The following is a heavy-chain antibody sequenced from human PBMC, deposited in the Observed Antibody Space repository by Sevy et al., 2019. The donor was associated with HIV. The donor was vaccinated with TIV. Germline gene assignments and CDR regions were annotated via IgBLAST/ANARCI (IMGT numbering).Heavy chain of an antibody. CDR1: GGSISSYY. V-gene: IGHV4-59*13. Sequence: SDTLSLTCTVSGGSISSYYWSWIRQPPGKGLEWIGYIYYSGSTNYNPSLKSRVTISADTSKNQFSLKLSSVTAADTAVYYCARTHIAATYGHFDYWGQGTLVTVSS. J-gene: IGHJ4*02. CDR2: IYYSGST. D-gene: IGHD6-13*01. CDR3: ARTHIAATYGHFDY.